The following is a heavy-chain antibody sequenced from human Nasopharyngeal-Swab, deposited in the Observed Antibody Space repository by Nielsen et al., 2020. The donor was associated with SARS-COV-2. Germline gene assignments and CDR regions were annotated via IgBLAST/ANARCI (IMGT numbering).Heavy chain of an antibody. V-gene: IGHV3-48*04. J-gene: IGHJ4*02. Sequence: GESLTLSCATSGFTFSPYTMTWVRQAPGKGLQWISYITSGNSVQYADSVRGRFTISRDNAKNSLYLQMNSLTAEDTAVYYCARERGGGYGDYWGQGTLVTVSS. D-gene: IGHD5-12*01. CDR3: ARERGGGYGDY. CDR2: ITSGNSV. CDR1: GFTFSPYT.